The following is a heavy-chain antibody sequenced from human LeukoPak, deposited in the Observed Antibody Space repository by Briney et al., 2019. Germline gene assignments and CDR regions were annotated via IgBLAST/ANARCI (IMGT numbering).Heavy chain of an antibody. CDR2: VSYDGGHK. V-gene: IGHV3-30*03. D-gene: IGHD3-22*01. Sequence: GGSLRLSCVGSGFSLNEYGIHWVRQAPGKGLEWVAVVSYDGGHKYYADSVEGRFTISRDTSSDTVSLQMNSLRVEDTAVYYCARDRINMMVLGHDSGLDFWGQGTLVTVSS. CDR1: GFSLNEYG. CDR3: ARDRINMMVLGHDSGLDF. J-gene: IGHJ4*02.